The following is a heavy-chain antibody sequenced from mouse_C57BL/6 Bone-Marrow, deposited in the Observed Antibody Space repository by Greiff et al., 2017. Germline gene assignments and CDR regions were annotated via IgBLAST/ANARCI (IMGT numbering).Heavy chain of an antibody. CDR2: IYPGDGDT. D-gene: IGHD2-12*01. J-gene: IGHJ3*01. V-gene: IGHV1-80*01. CDR3: ARLRRVAY. Sequence: QVQLQQSGAELVKPGASVKISCKASGYAFSSYWMNWVKQRPGKGLEWIGQIYPGDGDTNSNGKFKGKATLTADKSSSTAYMQLSSLTSEDSAIYFCARLRRVAYWGQGTLVTVSA. CDR1: GYAFSSYW.